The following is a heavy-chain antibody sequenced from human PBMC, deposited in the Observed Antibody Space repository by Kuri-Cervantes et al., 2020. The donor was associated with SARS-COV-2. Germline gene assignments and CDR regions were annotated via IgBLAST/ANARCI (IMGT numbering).Heavy chain of an antibody. CDR2: FIPMSGTS. CDR1: GGNFSGEV. D-gene: IGHD2-2*01. J-gene: IGHJ5*02. V-gene: IGHV1-69*13. CDR3: ARETELYCSSTSCHPYNWFDP. Sequence: SVKVSCKASGGNFSGEVVSWVRQAPGQGLEWMGGFIPMSGTSNYAQKFQGRLTISADEYTNTAYMDLSRLRSDDTAVYYCARETELYCSSTSCHPYNWFDPWGQGTLVTVSS.